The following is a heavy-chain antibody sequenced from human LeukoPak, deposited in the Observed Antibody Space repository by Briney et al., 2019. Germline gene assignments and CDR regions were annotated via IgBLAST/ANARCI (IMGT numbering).Heavy chain of an antibody. CDR3: VDYYDSSAYTSRGGLQH. J-gene: IGHJ1*01. CDR1: GFTVSSNY. Sequence: PGGSLRLSCAASGFTVSSNYMNWVRQAPGKGLEWVSIIYASGTTDYADSVKGRFTISRDNSKNTLYLRMNNLRAEDTAVYYCVDYYDSSAYTSRGGLQHWGQGTLVTVSS. D-gene: IGHD3-22*01. CDR2: IYASGTT. V-gene: IGHV3-53*01.